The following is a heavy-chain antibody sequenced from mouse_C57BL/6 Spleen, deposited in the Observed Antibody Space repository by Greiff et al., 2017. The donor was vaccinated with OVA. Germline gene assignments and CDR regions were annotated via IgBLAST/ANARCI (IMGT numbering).Heavy chain of an antibody. D-gene: IGHD2-4*01. CDR2: IDPNSGGT. Sequence: QVHVKQPGAELVKPGASVKLSCKASGYTFTSYWMHWVKQRPGRGLEWIGRIDPNSGGTKYNEKFKSKATLTVDKPSSTAYMQLSSLTSEDSAVYYCARIYYDYDGDVYYAMDYWGQGTSVTVSS. CDR1: GYTFTSYW. CDR3: ARIYYDYDGDVYYAMDY. V-gene: IGHV1-72*01. J-gene: IGHJ4*01.